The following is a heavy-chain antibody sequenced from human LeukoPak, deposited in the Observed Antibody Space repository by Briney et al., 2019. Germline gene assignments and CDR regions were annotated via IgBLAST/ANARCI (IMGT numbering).Heavy chain of an antibody. D-gene: IGHD3-10*01. Sequence: GGSLGLSCTASGFIFSSFDISWVRQTPGKGLEWVSSISGGGRNIYYADSVKGHFTISRDNSKNTLYLQMNSLRVEDTAVYYCARGSGSNWFDPWGQGTLVTVSS. J-gene: IGHJ5*02. CDR1: GFIFSSFD. CDR3: ARGSGSNWFDP. V-gene: IGHV3-23*01. CDR2: ISGGGRNI.